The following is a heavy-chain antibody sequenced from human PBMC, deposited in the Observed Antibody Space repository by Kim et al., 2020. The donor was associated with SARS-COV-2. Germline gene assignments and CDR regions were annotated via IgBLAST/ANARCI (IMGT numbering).Heavy chain of an antibody. D-gene: IGHD3-3*01. J-gene: IGHJ4*02. V-gene: IGHV1-3*01. Sequence: YSQKFQGRVTITRDTSASTAYMELSSLRSEDTAVYYWARGALVGSGYHDYWGQGTLVTVSS. CDR3: ARGALVGSGYHDY.